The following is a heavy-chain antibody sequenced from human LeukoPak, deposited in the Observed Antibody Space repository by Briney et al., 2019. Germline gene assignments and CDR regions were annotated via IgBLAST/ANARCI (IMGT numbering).Heavy chain of an antibody. J-gene: IGHJ4*02. Sequence: SETLSLTCTVSGGSISSYHWSWIRQPAGKGLEWIGRIYTSGSTNYNPSLKSRVTISVDKSKNQFSLKLSSVTAADTAVYYCARGGYDSSGYYNYFDYWGQGTLVTVSS. CDR1: GGSISSYH. CDR2: IYTSGST. CDR3: ARGGYDSSGYYNYFDY. V-gene: IGHV4-4*07. D-gene: IGHD3-22*01.